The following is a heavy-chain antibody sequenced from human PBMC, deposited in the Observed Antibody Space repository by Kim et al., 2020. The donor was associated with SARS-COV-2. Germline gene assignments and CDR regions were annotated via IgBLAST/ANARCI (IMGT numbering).Heavy chain of an antibody. J-gene: IGHJ6*02. CDR3: AMSYDFWSGVYYYGMDV. D-gene: IGHD3-3*01. V-gene: IGHV1-69*13. Sequence: SVKVSCKASGGTFSSYAISWVRQAPGQGLEWMGGIIPIFGTANYAQKFQGRVTITADESTSTAYMELSSLRSEDTAVYYCAMSYDFWSGVYYYGMDVWGQGTTVTVSS. CDR2: IIPIFGTA. CDR1: GGTFSSYA.